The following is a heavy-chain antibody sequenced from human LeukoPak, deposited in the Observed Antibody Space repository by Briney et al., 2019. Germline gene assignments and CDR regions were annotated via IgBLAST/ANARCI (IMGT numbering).Heavy chain of an antibody. V-gene: IGHV4-59*01. Sequence: PSETLSLTCTVSGGSISSYYWSWIRQPPGKGLEWIGYIYYSGSTNYSPSLKSRVTISVDTSKNQFSLKLSSVTAADTAVYYCARARGSGYDQGFDYWGQGTLVTVSS. J-gene: IGHJ4*02. CDR1: GGSISSYY. D-gene: IGHD5-12*01. CDR2: IYYSGST. CDR3: ARARGSGYDQGFDY.